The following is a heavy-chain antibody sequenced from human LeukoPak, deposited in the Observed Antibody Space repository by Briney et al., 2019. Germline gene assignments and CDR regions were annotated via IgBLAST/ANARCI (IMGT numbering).Heavy chain of an antibody. CDR2: TSGSGVNS. CDR1: GFPLRSYD. Sequence: PGGSLRLSCAASGFPLRSYDMSWVRQAPGKGLEWVAATSGSGVNSYYADSVRGRFTISRDNSQNTLYLQMDSLRAEDTALYYCAKEYSGYDFDYWGQGTLVTVSS. V-gene: IGHV3-23*01. D-gene: IGHD5-12*01. CDR3: AKEYSGYDFDY. J-gene: IGHJ4*02.